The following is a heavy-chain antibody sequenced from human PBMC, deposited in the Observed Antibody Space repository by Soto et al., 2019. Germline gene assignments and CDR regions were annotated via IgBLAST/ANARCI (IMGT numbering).Heavy chain of an antibody. V-gene: IGHV4-59*01. CDR1: GGSISSYY. CDR2: IYYSGST. Sequence: SETLSLTCTVSGGSISSYYWSWIRQPPGKGLEWIGYIYYSGSTNYNPSLKSRVTISVDTSKNQFSLKLSSVTAADTAVYYCASEGCSSNRCYPTYYYYGMDVWGQGTTVTVSS. J-gene: IGHJ6*02. D-gene: IGHD2-2*01. CDR3: ASEGCSSNRCYPTYYYYGMDV.